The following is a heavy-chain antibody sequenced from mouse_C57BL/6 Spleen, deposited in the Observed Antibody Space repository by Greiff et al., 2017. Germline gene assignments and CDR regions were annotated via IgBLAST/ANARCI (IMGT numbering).Heavy chain of an antibody. CDR1: GFTFSDYG. CDR2: ISSGSSTI. Sequence: DVKLVESGGGLVKPGGSLKLSCAASGFTFSDYGMHWVRQAPEKGLEWVAYISSGSSTIYYADTVKGRFTISRDNAKNTLFLQMTSLRSEDTAMYYCAIRSPRGNYAMDYWGQGTSVTVSS. J-gene: IGHJ4*01. V-gene: IGHV5-17*01. CDR3: AIRSPRGNYAMDY. D-gene: IGHD3-3*01.